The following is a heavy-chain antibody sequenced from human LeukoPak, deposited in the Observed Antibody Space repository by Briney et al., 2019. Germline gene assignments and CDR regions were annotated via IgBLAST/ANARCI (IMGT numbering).Heavy chain of an antibody. CDR1: GFTFSGFS. D-gene: IGHD1-14*01. J-gene: IGHJ4*02. CDR2: IKHDGTEK. V-gene: IGHV3-7*03. Sequence: PGGSLRLSCVASGFTFSGFSMTWVRQAPGRGLEWVANIKHDGTEKYYVDSVKGRFTISRDNAQSSLFLQMSSLRAEDTALYYCAKPAKTDYADYWGQGTLVTVSP. CDR3: AKPAKTDYADY.